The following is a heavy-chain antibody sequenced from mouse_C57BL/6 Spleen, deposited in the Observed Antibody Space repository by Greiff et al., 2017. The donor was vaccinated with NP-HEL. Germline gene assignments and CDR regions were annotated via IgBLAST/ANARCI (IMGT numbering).Heavy chain of an antibody. D-gene: IGHD1-1*01. V-gene: IGHV1-74*01. J-gene: IGHJ4*01. CDR2: IHPSDSDT. CDR3: AMGYYGFYAMDY. CDR1: GYTFTSYW. Sequence: QVQLQQSGAELVKPGASVKVSCKASGYTFTSYWMHWVKQRPGQGLEWIGRIHPSDSDTNYNQKFKGKATLTVDKSSSTAYMQLSSLTSEDSAVYYCAMGYYGFYAMDYWGQGTSVTVSS.